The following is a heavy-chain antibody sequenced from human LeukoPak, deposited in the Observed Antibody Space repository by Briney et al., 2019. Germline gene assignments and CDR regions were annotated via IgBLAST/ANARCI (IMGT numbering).Heavy chain of an antibody. D-gene: IGHD3-22*01. CDR1: GGTFSSYA. CDR3: ARVDYYDSRNWFDP. J-gene: IGHJ5*02. Sequence: GASVKVSCKASGGTFSSYAISWVRQAPGQGLEWMGGIIPIFGTANYAQKFQGRVTITADESTSTAYMELSSLRSEDTAVYYCARVDYYDSRNWFDPWGQGTLVTVSS. CDR2: IIPIFGTA. V-gene: IGHV1-69*13.